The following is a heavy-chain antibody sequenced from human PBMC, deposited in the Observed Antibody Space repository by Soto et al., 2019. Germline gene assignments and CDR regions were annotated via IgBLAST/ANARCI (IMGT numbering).Heavy chain of an antibody. Sequence: QVQLQQWGAGLLKPSETLSLTCAVYGGSFSGYYWSWIRQPPGKGLEWIGEINHSGSTNYNPSLKSRVTISVDTSKTQFSLKLSSVTAADTAVYYCARVRDSSSWYDYWGQGTLVTVSS. V-gene: IGHV4-34*01. CDR1: GGSFSGYY. D-gene: IGHD6-13*01. J-gene: IGHJ4*02. CDR2: INHSGST. CDR3: ARVRDSSSWYDY.